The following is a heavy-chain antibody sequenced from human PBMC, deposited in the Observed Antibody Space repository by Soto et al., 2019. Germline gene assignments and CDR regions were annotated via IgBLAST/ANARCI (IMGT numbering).Heavy chain of an antibody. D-gene: IGHD3-3*01. Sequence: SETLSLTCSVSGASIRSYYWSWVRQPPGKGLEWIGYIFYSVSTNYIPSLKSRVTMSVDTSKNQFSLKLSSVTAADTAVYYCVRVMVDFWSAFDPWAREPWSPSPQ. J-gene: IGHJ5*02. CDR2: IFYSVST. V-gene: IGHV4-59*01. CDR1: GASIRSYY. CDR3: VRVMVDFWSAFDP.